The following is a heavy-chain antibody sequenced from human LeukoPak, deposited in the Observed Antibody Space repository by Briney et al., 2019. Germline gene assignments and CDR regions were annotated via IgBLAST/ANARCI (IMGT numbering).Heavy chain of an antibody. CDR2: INEDGGGR. Sequence: GGSLRLSCAASGFTFTSYWMTWVRQAPGKGLEWVANINEDGGGRYYVDSVKGRFTISRDNAENSVHLQMNTLRAEDTAVYYCARDGLDGYGSGSYYVEYFDYWGQGTLVTVSS. J-gene: IGHJ4*02. CDR1: GFTFTSYW. D-gene: IGHD3-10*01. V-gene: IGHV3-7*01. CDR3: ARDGLDGYGSGSYYVEYFDY.